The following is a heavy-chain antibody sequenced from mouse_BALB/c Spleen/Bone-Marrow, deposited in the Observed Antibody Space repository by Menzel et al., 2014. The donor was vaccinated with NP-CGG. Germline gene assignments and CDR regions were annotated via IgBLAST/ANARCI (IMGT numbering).Heavy chain of an antibody. D-gene: IGHD2-1*01. CDR3: ARWGGNYSYAMDY. Sequence: VQLQQSGAELARPGASVKLSCKASGYTFTSYWMQWVKQRPGQGLEWIGAIYPGDGDTRYTQKFKGKATLTADKSSSTAYMQLSSLASEDSAVYYCARWGGNYSYAMDYWGQGTSVTVSS. J-gene: IGHJ4*01. CDR1: GYTFTSYW. CDR2: IYPGDGDT. V-gene: IGHV1-87*01.